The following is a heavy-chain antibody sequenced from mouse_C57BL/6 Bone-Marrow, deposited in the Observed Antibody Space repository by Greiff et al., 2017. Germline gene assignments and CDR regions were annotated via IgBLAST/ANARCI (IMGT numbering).Heavy chain of an antibody. CDR3: SRRVYYYGSRYFDV. V-gene: IGHV1-54*01. CDR2: INPGSGGT. J-gene: IGHJ1*03. CDR1: GYAFTNYL. D-gene: IGHD1-1*01. Sequence: QVQLQQSGAELVRPGTSVKVSCKASGYAFTNYLIEWVKQRPGQGLEWIGVINPGSGGTNYNEKFKGKATLTADKSSSTAYMLRSSLTSEDSAVYYCSRRVYYYGSRYFDVWGTGTTVTVSS.